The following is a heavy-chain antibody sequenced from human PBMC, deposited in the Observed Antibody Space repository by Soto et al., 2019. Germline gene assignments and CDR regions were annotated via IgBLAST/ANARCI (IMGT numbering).Heavy chain of an antibody. V-gene: IGHV3-11*01. CDR1: GFVFSDHY. CDR3: AKVSYYDSRGYSRRLTNATFDH. Sequence: QVHLVESGGGLVKPGGSLRLSCEASGFVFSDHYMSWIRQAPGKGLEWISYINGRSDTTYYSESAKGRFTISRDNAKKSLYLQMDSLRADDTAVYYCAKVSYYDSRGYSRRLTNATFDHWGQGMLVTVSS. D-gene: IGHD3-22*01. CDR2: INGRSDTT. J-gene: IGHJ4*02.